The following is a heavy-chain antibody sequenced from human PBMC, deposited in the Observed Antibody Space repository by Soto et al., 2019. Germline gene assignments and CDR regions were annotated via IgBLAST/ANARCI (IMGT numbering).Heavy chain of an antibody. CDR1: GGSISSYY. CDR2: IYYSGST. D-gene: IGHD3-3*01. CDR3: ARLFQSTPYYDFWSGYWYNWFDP. V-gene: IGHV4-59*08. Sequence: SETLSLTCTVSGGSISSYYWSWIRQPPGKGLEWIGYIYYSGSTNYNPSLKSRVTISVDTSKNQFSLKLSSVTAADTAVYYCARLFQSTPYYDFWSGYWYNWFDPWGQGTLVTVSS. J-gene: IGHJ5*02.